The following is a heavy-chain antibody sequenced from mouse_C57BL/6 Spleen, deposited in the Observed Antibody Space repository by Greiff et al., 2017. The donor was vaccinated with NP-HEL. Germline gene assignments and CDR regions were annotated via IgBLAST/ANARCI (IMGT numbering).Heavy chain of an antibody. CDR1: GYSFTSYY. Sequence: QVQLQQSGPELVKPGASVKISCKASGYSFTSYYIHWVKQRPGQGLEWIGWIYPGSGNTKYNEKFKGKATLTADTSSSTAYMQLSSLTSEDSAVYYCARETEGYFDYWGEGTTLTVSS. CDR2: IYPGSGNT. D-gene: IGHD6-2*01. J-gene: IGHJ2*01. CDR3: ARETEGYFDY. V-gene: IGHV1-66*01.